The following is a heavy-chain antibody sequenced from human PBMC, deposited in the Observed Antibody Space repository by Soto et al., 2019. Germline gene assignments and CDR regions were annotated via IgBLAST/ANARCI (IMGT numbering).Heavy chain of an antibody. Sequence: ASVKVSCKASGYTFTSYDINWVRQATGQGLEWMGWMNPNSGNTGYAQKFQGRVTMTRNTSISTAYMELSSLRSEDTAVYYCARVEVGATYWYFDIWGRGTLVIVSP. D-gene: IGHD1-26*01. CDR1: GYTFTSYD. J-gene: IGHJ2*01. CDR2: MNPNSGNT. CDR3: ARVEVGATYWYFDI. V-gene: IGHV1-8*01.